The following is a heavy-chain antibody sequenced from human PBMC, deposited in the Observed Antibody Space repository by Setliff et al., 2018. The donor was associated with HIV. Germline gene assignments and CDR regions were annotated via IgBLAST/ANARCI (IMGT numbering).Heavy chain of an antibody. CDR1: GVTISSYA. CDR2: IIPVFGIT. J-gene: IGHJ6*03. V-gene: IGHV1-69*13. D-gene: IGHD3-3*01. Sequence: SVKVSCKASGVTISSYAISWVRQAPGQGLEWMGGIIPVFGITNYAQKFQGRVTITADESTSTAYMELSGLRSEDTAVYYCATGGRNTRRYYYYMDVWGKGTMVTVSS. CDR3: ATGGRNTRRYYYYMDV.